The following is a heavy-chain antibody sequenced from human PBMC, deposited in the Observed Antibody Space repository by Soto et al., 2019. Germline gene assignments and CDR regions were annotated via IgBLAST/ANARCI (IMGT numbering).Heavy chain of an antibody. J-gene: IGHJ4*02. CDR3: ARDLGICSSTSCYFDY. CDR2: INPNSGGT. D-gene: IGHD2-2*01. Sequence: ASVKVSCKASGYTCTGYYMHWVRQAPGQGLEWMGWINPNSGGTNYAQKFQGRVTMTRDTSISTAYMELSRLRSDDTAVYYCARDLGICSSTSCYFDYWGQGTLVTVSS. CDR1: GYTCTGYY. V-gene: IGHV1-2*02.